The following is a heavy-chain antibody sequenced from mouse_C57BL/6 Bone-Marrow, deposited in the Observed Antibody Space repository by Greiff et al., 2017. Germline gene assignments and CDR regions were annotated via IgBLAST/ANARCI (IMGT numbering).Heavy chain of an antibody. Sequence: VQLQQSGPELVKPGASVKISCKASGYSFTSYYIHWVKQRPGPGLEWIGWIYPGSGNTKYNEKFKGKATLTADTSSRTAYMQLSSLTSEDSAVYYCARSMGDYEAWFAYWGQGTLVTVSA. V-gene: IGHV1-66*01. D-gene: IGHD2-4*01. J-gene: IGHJ3*01. CDR2: IYPGSGNT. CDR3: ARSMGDYEAWFAY. CDR1: GYSFTSYY.